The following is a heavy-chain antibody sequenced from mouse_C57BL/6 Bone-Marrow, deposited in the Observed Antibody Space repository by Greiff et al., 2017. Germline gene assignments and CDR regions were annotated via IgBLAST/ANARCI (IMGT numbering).Heavy chain of an antibody. CDR1: GYAFSSSW. D-gene: IGHD4-1*01. J-gene: IGHJ3*01. V-gene: IGHV1-82*01. CDR2: IYPGDGDT. CDR3: ARYGTGSFAY. Sequence: QVHVKQSGPELVKPGASVKISCKASGYAFSSSWMNWVKQRPGKGLEWIGRIYPGDGDTNYNGKFKGKATLTADKSSSTAYMQLSSLTSEDSAVYFCARYGTGSFAYWGQGTLVTVSA.